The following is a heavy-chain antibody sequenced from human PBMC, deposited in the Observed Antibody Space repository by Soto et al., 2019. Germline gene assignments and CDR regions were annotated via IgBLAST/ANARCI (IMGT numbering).Heavy chain of an antibody. J-gene: IGHJ5*02. CDR3: ATVFDL. CDR1: GFTLGSHR. V-gene: IGHV3-74*01. Sequence: DVQLVESGGGLVQPGGSLRVSCAASGFTLGSHRIHWVRQPPGKGLEWVSRIDTDGGGTSYADSVKGRFTISTDNAKNTVYLQMNGLRAEYTAVSYCATVFDLWGQGTLVTVSS. CDR2: IDTDGGGT.